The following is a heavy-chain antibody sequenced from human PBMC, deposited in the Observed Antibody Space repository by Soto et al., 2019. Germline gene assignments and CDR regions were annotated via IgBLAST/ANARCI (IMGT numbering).Heavy chain of an antibody. V-gene: IGHV4-30-4*08. J-gene: IGHJ6*02. Sequence: QVQLQQSGPGLVKPSQTLSLTCTVSGGSISGDYYHWTWIRQSPGKGLEWIGYVFHSGSVLYNPSLKSRLNISADTSKNQFSLRLSSVTAADTAVYFCVREDDGGDRDYYGLDVWGQGTTVTVSS. D-gene: IGHD2-21*02. CDR2: VFHSGSV. CDR3: VREDDGGDRDYYGLDV. CDR1: GGSISGDYYH.